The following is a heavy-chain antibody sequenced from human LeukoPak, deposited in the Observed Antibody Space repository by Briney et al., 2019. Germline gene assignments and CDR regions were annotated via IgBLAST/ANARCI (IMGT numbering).Heavy chain of an antibody. CDR2: INPNSGGT. CDR1: GYTFTRYY. J-gene: IGHJ4*02. Sequence: ASVTVSFKASGYTFTRYYMHWVRQAPGQGLEWMGWINPNSGGTNYAQKFQGRVTMTRDTSISTAYMELSRLRSDDTAVYYCARGAGYCSGGSCYLYYFDYWGQGTLVTVSS. V-gene: IGHV1-2*02. CDR3: ARGAGYCSGGSCYLYYFDY. D-gene: IGHD2-15*01.